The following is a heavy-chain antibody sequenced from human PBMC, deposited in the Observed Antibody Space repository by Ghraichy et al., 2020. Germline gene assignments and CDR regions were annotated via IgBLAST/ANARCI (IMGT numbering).Heavy chain of an antibody. CDR3: ARVVAGFYYYYGMDV. CDR2: INHSGST. Sequence: TLSLTCAVYGGSFSGYYWSWIRQPPGKGLEWIGEINHSGSTNYNPSLKSRVTISVDTSKNQFSLKLSSVTAADTAVYYCARVVAGFYYYYGMDVWGQGTTVTVSS. J-gene: IGHJ6*02. CDR1: GGSFSGYY. D-gene: IGHD6-19*01. V-gene: IGHV4-34*01.